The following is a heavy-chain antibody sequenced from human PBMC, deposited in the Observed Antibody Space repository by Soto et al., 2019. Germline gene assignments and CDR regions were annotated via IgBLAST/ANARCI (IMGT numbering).Heavy chain of an antibody. CDR3: ARVGVVLGALSSSFFDY. Sequence: GASVKVSCKASGYTFTSYYMHWVRQAPGQGLEWMGIINPSGGSTSYAQKFQGRVTMTRDTSTSTVYMELSSLRSEDTAVYYCARVGVVLGALSSSFFDYWGQGTLVTVSS. J-gene: IGHJ4*02. CDR2: INPSGGST. D-gene: IGHD2-8*01. V-gene: IGHV1-46*03. CDR1: GYTFTSYY.